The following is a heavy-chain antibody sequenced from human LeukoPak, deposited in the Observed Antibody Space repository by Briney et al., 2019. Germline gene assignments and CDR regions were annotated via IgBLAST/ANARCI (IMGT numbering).Heavy chain of an antibody. D-gene: IGHD3-22*01. V-gene: IGHV4-59*01. J-gene: IGHJ5*02. Sequence: PSETLSLTCTVSGGSISSYYWSWIRRPPGKGLEWIGYIYYSGSTNYNPSLKSRVTISVDTSKNQLSLKLSSVTAADTAVYYCARDQGYYDSSGYSNWFDPWGQGTLVTVSS. CDR2: IYYSGST. CDR1: GGSISSYY. CDR3: ARDQGYYDSSGYSNWFDP.